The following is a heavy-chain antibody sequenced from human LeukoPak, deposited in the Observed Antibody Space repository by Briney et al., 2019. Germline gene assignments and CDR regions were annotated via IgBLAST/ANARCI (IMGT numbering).Heavy chain of an antibody. D-gene: IGHD3-22*01. CDR3: TRHNYYDSSGLFDY. V-gene: IGHV3-73*01. CDR2: IRSKANSYAT. CDR1: GFTFSGSA. Sequence: GGSLRLSCAASGFTFSGSAMHWVRQASGKGLEWVGRIRSKANSYATAYAASVKCRFTISRDDSKNTAYLQMNSLKTEDTAVYYCTRHNYYDSSGLFDYWGQGTLVTVSS. J-gene: IGHJ4*02.